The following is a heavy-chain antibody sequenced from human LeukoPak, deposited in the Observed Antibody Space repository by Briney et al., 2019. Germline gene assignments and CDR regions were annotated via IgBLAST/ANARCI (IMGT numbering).Heavy chain of an antibody. CDR3: AKLGHTSGYYARHSDY. V-gene: IGHV3-23*01. J-gene: IGHJ4*02. CDR2: ISRDGGDT. D-gene: IGHD3-22*01. Sequence: GGSLRLSCAASGFTFNNYGMSWVRQAPGRGLEWVSAISRDGGDTFYADSVKSRFTVSRDNSKNTVYLQMNSLRAEDTALYYCAKLGHTSGYYARHSDYWGQGTLVTVSS. CDR1: GFTFNNYG.